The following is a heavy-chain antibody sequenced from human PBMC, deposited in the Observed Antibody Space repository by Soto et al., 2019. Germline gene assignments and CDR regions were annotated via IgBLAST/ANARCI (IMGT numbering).Heavy chain of an antibody. Sequence: ALVQVSCEASGYTFTSYGISWVRQAPGQGLEWMGWISAYNGNTNYAQKLQGRVTMTTDTSTSTAYMELRSLRSDDTAVYYCAREIPYYYDSSGYYYVAGFDYWGQGTLVTVPQ. CDR1: GYTFTSYG. D-gene: IGHD3-22*01. V-gene: IGHV1-18*04. J-gene: IGHJ4*02. CDR3: AREIPYYYDSSGYYYVAGFDY. CDR2: ISAYNGNT.